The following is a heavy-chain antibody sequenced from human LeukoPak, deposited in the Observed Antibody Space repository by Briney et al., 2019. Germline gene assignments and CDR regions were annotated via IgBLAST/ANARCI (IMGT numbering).Heavy chain of an antibody. Sequence: SETLSLTCTVSGGSISSYYWSWIRQPAGKGLEWLGLIYTSGRINYNSSLKSRLTISVDTSKNLFSLELRSVTAADTAVYYCARDLGGGSPGWGQGTLVTVSS. D-gene: IGHD2-15*01. J-gene: IGHJ4*02. V-gene: IGHV4-4*07. CDR2: IYTSGRI. CDR3: ARDLGGGSPG. CDR1: GGSISSYY.